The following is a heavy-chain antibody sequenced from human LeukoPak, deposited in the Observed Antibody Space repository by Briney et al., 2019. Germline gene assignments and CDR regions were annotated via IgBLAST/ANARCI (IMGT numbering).Heavy chain of an antibody. CDR2: IKEDGTVK. CDR1: GLTFSRYW. V-gene: IGHV3-7*02. CDR3: ATSITMFDH. J-gene: IGHJ4*02. D-gene: IGHD3-10*01. Sequence: GGSLRLSCAVSGLTFSRYWMSWVRQAPGKGLEWVAKIKEDGTVKYYVESVKGRFTISRDNAKNSLYLQMNSLRAEDTAVYYCATSITMFDHWGQGTLVTVSS.